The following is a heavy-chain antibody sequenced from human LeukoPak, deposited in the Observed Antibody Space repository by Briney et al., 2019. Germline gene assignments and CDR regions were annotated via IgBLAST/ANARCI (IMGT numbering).Heavy chain of an antibody. V-gene: IGHV4-39*01. D-gene: IGHD3-3*01. J-gene: IGHJ4*02. CDR3: AVQYYDFWSGHNYFDY. CDR1: GGSISSSSYY. CDR2: IYYSGST. Sequence: SETLSLTCTVSGGSISSSSYYWGWIRQPPGKGLEWIGSIYYSGSTYYNPSLKSRVTISVDTSKNQFSLKLSSVTAADTAVYYCAVQYYDFWSGHNYFDYWGQGTLVAVSS.